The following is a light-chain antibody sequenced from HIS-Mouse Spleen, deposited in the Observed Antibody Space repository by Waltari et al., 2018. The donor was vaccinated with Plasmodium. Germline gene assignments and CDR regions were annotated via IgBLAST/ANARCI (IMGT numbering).Light chain of an antibody. Sequence: SSELTQPPSVSVSPGRTVRITCPGEALPTQYAYWYQQQSGQAPVLVIYEDSKRPSGIPERFSGSSSGTMATLTISGAQVEDEADYYCYSTDSSGNHRVFGGGTKLTVL. CDR1: ALPTQY. J-gene: IGLJ3*02. CDR3: YSTDSSGNHRV. V-gene: IGLV3-10*01. CDR2: EDS.